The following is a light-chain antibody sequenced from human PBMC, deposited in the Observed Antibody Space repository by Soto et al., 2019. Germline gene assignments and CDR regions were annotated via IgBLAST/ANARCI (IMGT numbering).Light chain of an antibody. CDR2: AAS. Sequence: SPGEKATLYCRASQSVSSSYLAWYQQKPGQSPRLLIYAASTRAAGTPARFSGSGSGTQFTLTISSLQSDDFAVYYCQQYDNWPRTFGQGTKVDI. CDR3: QQYDNWPRT. CDR1: QSVSSSY. V-gene: IGKV3-15*01. J-gene: IGKJ1*01.